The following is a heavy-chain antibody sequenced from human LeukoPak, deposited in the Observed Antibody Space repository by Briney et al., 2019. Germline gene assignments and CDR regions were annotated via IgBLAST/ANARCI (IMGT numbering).Heavy chain of an antibody. V-gene: IGHV4-39*07. D-gene: IGHD3-22*01. CDR3: AREASITMIVVATFDY. CDR1: GGSISSSSYY. CDR2: IYYSGST. J-gene: IGHJ4*02. Sequence: PSETLSLTCTVSGGSISSSSYYWGWIRQPPGKGLEWIGSIYYSGSTYYNPSLKSRVTISVDTSKNQFSLKLSSVTAADTAVYYCAREASITMIVVATFDYWGQGTPVTVSS.